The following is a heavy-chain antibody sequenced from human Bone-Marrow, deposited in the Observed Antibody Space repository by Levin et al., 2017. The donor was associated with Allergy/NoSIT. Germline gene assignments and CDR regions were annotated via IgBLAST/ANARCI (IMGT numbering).Heavy chain of an antibody. J-gene: IGHJ5*02. CDR3: ARRRNGNSWFDP. Sequence: GGSLRLSCAASGFTFSSYSMNWVRQAPGKGLEWISYVSSSGNTIYYAESVKGRFTISRDNAKNSVYLQMISLRAEDTAIYYCARRRNGNSWFDPWGQGTLVTVSS. CDR1: GFTFSSYS. V-gene: IGHV3-48*01. CDR2: VSSSGNTI. D-gene: IGHD4-23*01.